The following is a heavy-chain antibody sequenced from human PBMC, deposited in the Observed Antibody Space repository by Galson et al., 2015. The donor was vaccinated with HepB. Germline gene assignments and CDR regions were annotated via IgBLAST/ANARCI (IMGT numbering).Heavy chain of an antibody. Sequence: SLRLSCAASGFTFSASAMHWVRQASGKGLEWVGRIRSKANSYSTAYAASVKGRFTISRDDSKNTAYLQMNSLKTEDTVVYYCTSLSSSSWAWYYFDYWGQGTLVTVSS. V-gene: IGHV3-73*01. CDR1: GFTFSASA. J-gene: IGHJ4*02. CDR3: TSLSSSSWAWYYFDY. D-gene: IGHD6-13*01. CDR2: IRSKANSYST.